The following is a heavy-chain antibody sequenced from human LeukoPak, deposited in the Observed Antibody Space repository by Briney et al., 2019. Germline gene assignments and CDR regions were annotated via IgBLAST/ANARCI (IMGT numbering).Heavy chain of an antibody. J-gene: IGHJ4*02. CDR1: GGSISSGGYY. Sequence: SETLSLTCTVSGGSISSGGYYWSWIRQPPGKGLEWIGYIYHSGSTYYNPSLKSRVTISVDRSKNQFSLKLSSVTAADTAVYYCARDRMDIVATSYYFDYWGQGTLVTVSS. CDR2: IYHSGST. D-gene: IGHD5-12*01. V-gene: IGHV4-30-2*01. CDR3: ARDRMDIVATSYYFDY.